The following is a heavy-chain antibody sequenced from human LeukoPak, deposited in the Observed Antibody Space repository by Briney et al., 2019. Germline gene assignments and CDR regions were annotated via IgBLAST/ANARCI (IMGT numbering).Heavy chain of an antibody. V-gene: IGHV1-69*05. J-gene: IGHJ4*02. D-gene: IGHD3-10*01. CDR3: ARTSDRGATVGFDY. Sequence: SVKVSCKASGGTLRDYGFSWVRQAPGQGLEWMGQIGPVFGVAKYAQKFQGRLTITTDESSNTVYMDLSSLRSDDTAVYYCARTSDRGATVGFDYWGQGTLVTVSS. CDR2: IGPVFGVA. CDR1: GGTLRDYG.